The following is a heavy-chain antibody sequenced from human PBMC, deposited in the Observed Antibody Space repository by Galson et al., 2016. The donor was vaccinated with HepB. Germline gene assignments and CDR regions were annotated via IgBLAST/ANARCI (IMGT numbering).Heavy chain of an antibody. V-gene: IGHV3-33*01. Sequence: LRLSCAASGFTFSRYGMHWVRQAPGKGLEWVAVILYDGSKKYYADSVKGRSTISRDNSKNTLYLQMNSLRAEDTAVYYCARDSFTIFGVTPNWFDPWGQGTLVTVSS. CDR2: ILYDGSKK. J-gene: IGHJ5*02. CDR1: GFTFSRYG. D-gene: IGHD3-3*01. CDR3: ARDSFTIFGVTPNWFDP.